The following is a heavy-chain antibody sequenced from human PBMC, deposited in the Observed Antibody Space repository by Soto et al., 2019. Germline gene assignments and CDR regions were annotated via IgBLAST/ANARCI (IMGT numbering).Heavy chain of an antibody. J-gene: IGHJ5*02. V-gene: IGHV4-34*01. CDR2: INHSGST. Sequence: SETLSLTCAVYGGSFSGYYWSWIRQPPGKGLEWIGEINHSGSTNYNPSLKSRVTISVDTSKNQFSLKLSSVTAADTAVYYCARAPAYYNKYNWFDPWGQGTLVTVSS. D-gene: IGHD3-10*01. CDR3: ARAPAYYNKYNWFDP. CDR1: GGSFSGYY.